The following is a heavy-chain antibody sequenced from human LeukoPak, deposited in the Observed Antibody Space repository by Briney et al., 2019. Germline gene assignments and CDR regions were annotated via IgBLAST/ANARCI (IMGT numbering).Heavy chain of an antibody. CDR1: GLPIAVFA. Sequence: GGCLRLSCVASGLPIAVFAMHWVRQAPGEGLEWVSLISGDGVSTFYADSVKGRFSISRDNSKNSLYLEMNSLRTEDAAMYYCAKESGKFDYWGQGTLVAVSS. CDR3: AKESGKFDY. CDR2: ISGDGVST. J-gene: IGHJ4*02. V-gene: IGHV3-43*02.